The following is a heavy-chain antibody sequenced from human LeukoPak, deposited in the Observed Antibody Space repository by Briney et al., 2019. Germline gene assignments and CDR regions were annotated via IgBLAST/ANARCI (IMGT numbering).Heavy chain of an antibody. Sequence: AGGSLRLSCAASGFDFNNYNMNWVRQAPGKGLEWVSSITSSGTYIYYADSVKGRFTISRDNAKNSLYLQMNSLRPEDTAVYYCARDPYSGSYGDYYYYYMDVWGKGTTVTISS. CDR1: GFDFNNYN. J-gene: IGHJ6*03. CDR3: ARDPYSGSYGDYYYYYMDV. CDR2: ITSSGTYI. V-gene: IGHV3-21*01. D-gene: IGHD1-26*01.